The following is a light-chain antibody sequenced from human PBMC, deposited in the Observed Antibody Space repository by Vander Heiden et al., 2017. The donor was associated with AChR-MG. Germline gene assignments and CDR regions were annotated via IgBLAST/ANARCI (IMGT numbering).Light chain of an antibody. CDR3: QSYDSSLSGWV. Sequence: QSVLTQPPSVSPAPGQRATISDTGSSSNNGAGYEVHWYQQLPGTAPKLLIYGNSNRPSGVPDRFSGSKSGTSAALAITGLQAEDEADDYCQSYDSSLSGWVFGGGTKLTVL. CDR1: SSNNGAGYE. CDR2: GNS. V-gene: IGLV1-40*01. J-gene: IGLJ3*02.